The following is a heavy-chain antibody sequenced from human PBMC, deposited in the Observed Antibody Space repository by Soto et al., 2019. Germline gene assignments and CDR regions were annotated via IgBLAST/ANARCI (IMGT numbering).Heavy chain of an antibody. J-gene: IGHJ4*02. CDR1: GFPFSSFD. CDR3: AKGVRGWYLDY. Sequence: GGSLRLSWAASGFPFSSFDMHWVRQAPCKGLEWVALISYDGNNRFYADSVKGRFTISRNSSENTLFLQMNSLRAEDTAVYYCAKGVRGWYLDYWCQGT. CDR2: ISYDGNNR. D-gene: IGHD6-19*01. V-gene: IGHV3-30*18.